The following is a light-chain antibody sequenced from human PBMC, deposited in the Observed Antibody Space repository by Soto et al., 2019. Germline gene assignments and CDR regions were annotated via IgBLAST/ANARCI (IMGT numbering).Light chain of an antibody. J-gene: IGKJ1*01. Sequence: DIQFTQAPSFLSASVGDRVTITFRASQGISSYLAWYQQKPGKAPKLLIYAASTLQSGVPSRFSGSGSGTEFTLTISSLQPEDFATYYCLQLNSYPRTFGQGTKVDIK. CDR1: QGISSY. CDR2: AAS. CDR3: LQLNSYPRT. V-gene: IGKV1-9*01.